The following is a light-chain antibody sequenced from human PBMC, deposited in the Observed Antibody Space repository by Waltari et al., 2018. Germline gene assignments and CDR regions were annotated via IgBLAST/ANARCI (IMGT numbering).Light chain of an antibody. J-gene: IGLJ2*01. V-gene: IGLV2-14*03. CDR3: RSYIGSITHEL. Sequence: QSALTQPASVSGSPGPSITLSCTGTSNDIGGYNYVSWDQQHPGQAPKHIIFDVSDRPSGVSNRFSGYKSGHPASLTISGLQDEEEADYYCRSYIGSITHELFGGGTSLTVL. CDR1: SNDIGGYNY. CDR2: DVS.